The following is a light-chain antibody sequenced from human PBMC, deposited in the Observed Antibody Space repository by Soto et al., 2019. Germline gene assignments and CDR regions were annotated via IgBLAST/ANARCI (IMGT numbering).Light chain of an antibody. Sequence: QSALTQPASVSGSPGQSITISCAGTMRDVGAYNLVSWYQQHPGRAPQLIIYEVRNRPSGISFRFSGSKSGNTASLTISGLKAEDEADYYCSSYTTNSSLIFGGGTKLTVL. J-gene: IGLJ2*01. CDR3: SSYTTNSSLI. CDR1: MRDVGAYNL. V-gene: IGLV2-14*01. CDR2: EVR.